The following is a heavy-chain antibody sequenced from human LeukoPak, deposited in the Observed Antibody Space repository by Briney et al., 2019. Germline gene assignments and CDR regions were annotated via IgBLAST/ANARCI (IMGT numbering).Heavy chain of an antibody. CDR2: INEDGSAT. CDR1: GFTFSRNW. Sequence: PGGSLRLSCAASGFTFSRNWMSWVRQAPGKGLEWLANINEDGSATYYVDSVKGRFTISRDNGKNSLYLQMNSLRAGDTAVCYCARDAKYYFDSSGYHWGQGTQVTVSS. CDR3: ARDAKYYFDSSGYH. V-gene: IGHV3-7*01. J-gene: IGHJ4*02. D-gene: IGHD3-22*01.